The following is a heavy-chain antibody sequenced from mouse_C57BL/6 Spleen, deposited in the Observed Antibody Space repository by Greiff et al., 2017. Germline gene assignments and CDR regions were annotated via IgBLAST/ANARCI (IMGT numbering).Heavy chain of an antibody. Sequence: EVKLMESGGGLVQPKGSLKLSCAASGFSFNTYAMNWVRQAPGKGLEWVARIRSKSNNYATYYADSVKDRFTISRDDSESMLYLQMNNLKTADTAMYYCVRGDYAMDYWGQGTSVTVSS. CDR1: GFSFNTYA. J-gene: IGHJ4*01. V-gene: IGHV10-1*01. CDR2: IRSKSNNYAT. CDR3: VRGDYAMDY.